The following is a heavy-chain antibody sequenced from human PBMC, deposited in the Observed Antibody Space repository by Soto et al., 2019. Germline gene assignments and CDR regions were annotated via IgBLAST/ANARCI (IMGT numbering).Heavy chain of an antibody. Sequence: EVTMVESGGGLVQPGGSLSLSCEVSGFTLSTYSMNWVRQAPGKGLEWVSFITSSGSTIYYADSVKGRFTVSRDNAKNSLLLQMNSLRDEDTAVYYCARVAIASGGVIAVTYALDVWGQGTTVTVSS. V-gene: IGHV3-48*02. D-gene: IGHD3-16*02. CDR3: ARVAIASGGVIAVTYALDV. J-gene: IGHJ6*02. CDR2: ITSSGSTI. CDR1: GFTLSTYS.